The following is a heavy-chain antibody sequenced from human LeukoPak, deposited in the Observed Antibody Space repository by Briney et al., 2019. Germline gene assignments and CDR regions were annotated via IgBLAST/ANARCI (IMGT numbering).Heavy chain of an antibody. CDR1: GGSISSSSYY. CDR2: INHSGST. D-gene: IGHD6-13*01. Sequence: SETLSLTCTVSGGSISSSSYYWGWIRQPPGKGLEWIGEINHSGSTNYNPSLKSRVTISVDTSKNQFSLKLSSVTAADTAVYYCARGPPRGSGSWIPCNWFDPWGQGTLVTVSS. V-gene: IGHV4-39*07. CDR3: ARGPPRGSGSWIPCNWFDP. J-gene: IGHJ5*02.